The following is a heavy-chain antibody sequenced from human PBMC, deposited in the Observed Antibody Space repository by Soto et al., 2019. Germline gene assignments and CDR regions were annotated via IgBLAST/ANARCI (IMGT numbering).Heavy chain of an antibody. CDR1: GYTCTSRW. V-gene: IGHV1-18*01. J-gene: IGHJ4*02. Sequence: GSSVKVAGRAAGYTCTSRWISCLQKVPGQGLEWMGWISTYNGDTNYAQHLQGRVTMTTDTSTSTAYMELRSLRSDDTAVYYCARGYCSFTSCPFDFWGQGALVTVSS. CDR2: ISTYNGDT. CDR3: ARGYCSFTSCPFDF. D-gene: IGHD2-2*01.